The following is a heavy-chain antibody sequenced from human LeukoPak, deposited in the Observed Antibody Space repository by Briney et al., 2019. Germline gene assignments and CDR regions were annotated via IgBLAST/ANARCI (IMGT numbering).Heavy chain of an antibody. CDR3: ARVGCTSISCYTDS. CDR2: IKQGGSEK. V-gene: IGHV3-7*05. Sequence: GGSLRLSCAASGFTFRSYWMSWVRQAPGKGLEWVANIKQGGSEKFYVDSVKGRFTISRDNAKNSLYLQMNSLRADDTAVYYCARVGCTSISCYTDSWGQGTLVTVSS. D-gene: IGHD2-2*02. CDR1: GFTFRSYW. J-gene: IGHJ5*01.